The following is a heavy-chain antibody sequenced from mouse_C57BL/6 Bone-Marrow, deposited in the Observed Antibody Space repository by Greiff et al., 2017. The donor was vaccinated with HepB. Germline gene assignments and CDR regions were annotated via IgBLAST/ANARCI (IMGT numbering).Heavy chain of an antibody. J-gene: IGHJ1*03. CDR3: ARPVITTVGWYFDV. CDR1: GYTFTSYG. V-gene: IGHV1-81*01. Sequence: VQLQQSGAELARPGASVKLSCKASGYTFTSYGISWVKQRTGQGLEWIGEIYPRSGNTYYNEKFKGKATLTADKSSSTAYMELRSLTSEDSAVFFCARPVITTVGWYFDVWGTGTTVTVSS. D-gene: IGHD1-1*01. CDR2: IYPRSGNT.